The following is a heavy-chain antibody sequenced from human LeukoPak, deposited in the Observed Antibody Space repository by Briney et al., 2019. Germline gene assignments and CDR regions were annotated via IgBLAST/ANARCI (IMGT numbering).Heavy chain of an antibody. D-gene: IGHD3-16*02. CDR1: GFTFSSYG. J-gene: IGHJ5*02. CDR3: AMGPIFGGVIVPRLP. Sequence: PGGSLRLSRAASGFTFSSYGMHWVRQAPGKGLEWVAFIRYDGSNKYYADSVKGRFTISRDNPKNTLYLQMNSLRAEDTAVYYCAMGPIFGGVIVPRLPWGQGTLVTVSS. V-gene: IGHV3-30*02. CDR2: IRYDGSNK.